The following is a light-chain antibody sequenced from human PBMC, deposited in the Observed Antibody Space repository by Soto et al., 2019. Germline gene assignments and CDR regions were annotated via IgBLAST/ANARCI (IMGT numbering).Light chain of an antibody. J-gene: IGKJ3*01. V-gene: IGKV3-11*01. Sequence: EIVLTQSPATLSLSPGERATLSCRASQSVSSYLAWYQQKPGQAPRLLIYDASNMATGIPTRFSGSGSGTDFTLTISSLEPEDFEVYYCHQRRHSPFTFGRGTKVDIK. CDR3: HQRRHSPFT. CDR2: DAS. CDR1: QSVSSY.